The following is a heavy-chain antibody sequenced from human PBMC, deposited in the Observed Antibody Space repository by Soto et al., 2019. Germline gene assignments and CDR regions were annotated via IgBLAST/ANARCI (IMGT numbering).Heavy chain of an antibody. D-gene: IGHD2-2*02. CDR2: INHSGST. V-gene: IGHV4-34*01. Sequence: SETLSLTCAVYGGSFSGYYWSWIRKPPGKGLEWIGEINHSGSTNYNPSLKSRVTISVDTSKNQFSLKLSSVTAADTAVYYCASRYRTDYYYYYMDVWGKGTTVTVSS. CDR3: ASRYRTDYYYYYMDV. J-gene: IGHJ6*03. CDR1: GGSFSGYY.